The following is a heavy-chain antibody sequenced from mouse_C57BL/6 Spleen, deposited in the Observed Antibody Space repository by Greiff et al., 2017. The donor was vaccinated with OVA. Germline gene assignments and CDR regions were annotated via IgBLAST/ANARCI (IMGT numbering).Heavy chain of an antibody. CDR1: GYTFTSYW. V-gene: IGHV1-50*01. CDR2: IDPSDSYT. J-gene: IGHJ3*01. D-gene: IGHD2-3*01. CDR3: ARGWLLRGFAY. Sequence: QVQLQQPGAELVKPGASVKLSCKASGYTFTSYWMQWVKQRPGQGLEWIGEIDPSDSYTNYNQKFKGKATLTVDTSSSTAYMQLSSLTSEDSAVYYCARGWLLRGFAYWGKGTLVTVSA.